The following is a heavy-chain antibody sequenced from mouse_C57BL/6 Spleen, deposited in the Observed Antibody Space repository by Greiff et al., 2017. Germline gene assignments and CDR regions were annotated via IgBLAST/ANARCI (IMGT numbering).Heavy chain of an antibody. CDR2: IYPGGGYT. CDR3: ARLGSRRGYFDY. Sequence: QVHVKQSGAELVRPGTSVKMSCKASGYTFTNYWIGWAKQRPGHGLEWIGDIYPGGGYTNYNEKFKGKATLTADKSSSTAYMQFSSLTSENSAIYYCARLGSRRGYFDYWGQGTTLTVSS. CDR1: GYTFTNYW. D-gene: IGHD1-1*01. V-gene: IGHV1-63*01. J-gene: IGHJ2*01.